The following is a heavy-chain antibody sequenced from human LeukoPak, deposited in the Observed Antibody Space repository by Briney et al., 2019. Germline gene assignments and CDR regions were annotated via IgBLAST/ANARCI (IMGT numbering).Heavy chain of an antibody. CDR2: ISGSGGST. CDR1: GFTFSSYA. J-gene: IGHJ4*02. Sequence: GGSLRLSCAASGFTFSSYAMSWVRQAPGKGLEWVSAISGSGGSTYYADSVKGWFTISRDNSKNTLYLQMNSLRAEDTAVYYCAKGPKDYYGSGSYYDCWGQGTLVTVSS. D-gene: IGHD3-10*01. V-gene: IGHV3-23*01. CDR3: AKGPKDYYGSGSYYDC.